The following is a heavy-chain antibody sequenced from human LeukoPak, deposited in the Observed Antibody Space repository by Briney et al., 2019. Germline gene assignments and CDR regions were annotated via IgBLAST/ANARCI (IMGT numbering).Heavy chain of an antibody. J-gene: IGHJ4*02. Sequence: GGSLRLSCAASGFTFSSYTLNWVRQAPGKGLEWVSSISSSSIYIYYADSVKGRFTISRDDSKNTLYLQMNSLRAEDTAVYYCAKDSSTYYYGSGSYGGSVDYWGQGTLVTVSS. CDR2: ISSSSIYI. V-gene: IGHV3-21*01. CDR1: GFTFSSYT. CDR3: AKDSSTYYYGSGSYGGSVDY. D-gene: IGHD3-10*01.